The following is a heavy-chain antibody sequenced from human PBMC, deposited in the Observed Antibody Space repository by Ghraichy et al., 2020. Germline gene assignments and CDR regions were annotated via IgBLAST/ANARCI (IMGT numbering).Heavy chain of an antibody. CDR3: ARGNDFWSGYDD. J-gene: IGHJ4*02. V-gene: IGHV4-30-2*01. CDR2: IYHSGST. CDR1: GGSISSGGYS. D-gene: IGHD3-3*01. Sequence: SETLSLTCAVSGGSISSGGYSWSWIRQPPGKGLEWIGYIYHSGSTYYNPSLKSRVTISVDRSKNQFSLKLSSVTAADTAVYYCARGNDFWSGYDDWGQGTLVTVSS.